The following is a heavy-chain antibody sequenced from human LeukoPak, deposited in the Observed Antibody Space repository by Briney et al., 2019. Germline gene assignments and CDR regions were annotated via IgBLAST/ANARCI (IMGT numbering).Heavy chain of an antibody. CDR1: GFIFSNFA. Sequence: GGSLRLSCAASGFIFSNFAMNWVRQAPGKGLEWVSTISDTGDNTHYADSVKGRFTISRDNSKSTVYVQMNSLRAEDTAVYYCTRAYSTTRTVTFYWGQGTLVTVSS. J-gene: IGHJ4*02. CDR2: ISDTGDNT. D-gene: IGHD6-13*01. V-gene: IGHV3-23*01. CDR3: TRAYSTTRTVTFY.